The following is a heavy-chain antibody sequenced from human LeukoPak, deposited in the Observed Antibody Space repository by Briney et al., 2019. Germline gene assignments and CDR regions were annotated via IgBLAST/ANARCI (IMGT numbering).Heavy chain of an antibody. CDR2: INPNSGGT. Sequence: GASVKVSCKSSGYTFTGYYMHWVRQAPGQALEWMGWINPNSGGTNYAQKFQGRVTMTRDTSISTAYMELSRLRSDDTAVYYCARDRSGYIWFDPWGQGTLVTVSS. D-gene: IGHD3-3*01. J-gene: IGHJ5*02. V-gene: IGHV1-2*02. CDR3: ARDRSGYIWFDP. CDR1: GYTFTGYY.